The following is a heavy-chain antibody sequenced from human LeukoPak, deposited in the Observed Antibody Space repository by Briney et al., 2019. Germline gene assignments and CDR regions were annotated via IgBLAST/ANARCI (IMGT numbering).Heavy chain of an antibody. CDR3: ARTYMTSARFDP. Sequence: TLSLTCTVSGGSISSGGYYWSWIRQHPGKGLEWIGYIYYSGSTYYNPSLKSRVTISVDTSKNQFSLKLSSVTAADTAVYYCARTYMTSARFDPWGQGTLVTVSS. D-gene: IGHD2-21*02. V-gene: IGHV4-31*03. J-gene: IGHJ5*02. CDR1: GGSISSGGYY. CDR2: IYYSGST.